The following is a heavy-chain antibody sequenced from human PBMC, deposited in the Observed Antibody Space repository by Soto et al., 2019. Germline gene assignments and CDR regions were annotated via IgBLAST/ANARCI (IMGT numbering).Heavy chain of an antibody. D-gene: IGHD3-16*02. CDR1: IGCCSCDD. CDR2: INHRGST. CDR3: VRGKLSDYVWGSYRDHYDF. Sequence: NVYVARAVSIGCCSCDDRSSNRQPPGKGLEWNGEINHRGSTNYTPSHTSRVHISVDTSQNRFALKLSSVTAADTAVYYGVRGKLSDYVWGSYRDHYDFCGQVPGVT. J-gene: IGHJ4*02. V-gene: IGHV4-34*01.